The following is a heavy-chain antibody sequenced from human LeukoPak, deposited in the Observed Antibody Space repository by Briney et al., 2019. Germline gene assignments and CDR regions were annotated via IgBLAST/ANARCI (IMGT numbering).Heavy chain of an antibody. CDR1: GFTVSSNY. CDR3: ARADDYGDYTPNFDY. V-gene: IGHV3-53*01. D-gene: IGHD4-17*01. CDR2: IYSGGST. Sequence: GGSLRLSCAASGFTVSSNYMSWVRQAPGKGLEWVSVIYSGGSTYYADSVKGRFTISRDNSKNTLYLQMNSLRAEDTAVYYCARADDYGDYTPNFDYWGQGTLVTVSS. J-gene: IGHJ4*02.